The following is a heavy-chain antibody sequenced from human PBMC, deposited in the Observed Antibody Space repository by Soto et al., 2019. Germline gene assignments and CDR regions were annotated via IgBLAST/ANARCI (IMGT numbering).Heavy chain of an antibody. D-gene: IGHD3-9*01. J-gene: IGHJ4*02. V-gene: IGHV4-39*01. Sequence: QLQLQESGPGLVKPSETLSLTCTVSGGSISSSSYYWGWIRQPPGKGLEWIGSIYYSGSTYYNPSLKCRLARSVDTSKNQFSLRLSSVTAADTAVYYCARHWTGYYSSGVDYWGQGTLVTVSS. CDR3: ARHWTGYYSSGVDY. CDR1: GGSISSSSYY. CDR2: IYYSGST.